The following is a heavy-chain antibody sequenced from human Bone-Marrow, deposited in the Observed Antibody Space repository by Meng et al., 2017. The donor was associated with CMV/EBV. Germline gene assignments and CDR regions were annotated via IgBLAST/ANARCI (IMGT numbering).Heavy chain of an antibody. D-gene: IGHD3-3*01. Sequence: SVKVSCKASGYTFTTYDINWVRQATGQGLEWMGRIIPILGIANYAQKFQGRVTITADKSTSTAYMELRSLRSDDTAVYYCARDSRRSSGRGWFDFWSGMDVWGRGTTVTVSS. J-gene: IGHJ6*02. CDR2: IIPILGIA. CDR1: GYTFTTYD. V-gene: IGHV1-69*04. CDR3: ARDSRRSSGRGWFDFWSGMDV.